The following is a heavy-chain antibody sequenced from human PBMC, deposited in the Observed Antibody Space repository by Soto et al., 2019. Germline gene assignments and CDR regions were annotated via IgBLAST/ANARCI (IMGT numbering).Heavy chain of an antibody. CDR2: IYWDDDK. CDR3: AHRVLRTVFGLVTTTAIYFDF. V-gene: IGHV2-5*02. D-gene: IGHD3-3*01. CDR1: GFSLTTSGVG. J-gene: IGHJ4*02. Sequence: QITLKESGPTVVNPTETLTLTCTFSGFSLTTSGVGVGWVRQSPGKAPEWLALIYWDDDKRSSTSLKSRLTITKDTSKNQVVLTMAHVDPADTATYYCAHRVLRTVFGLVTTTAIYFDFWGQGTPVVVSS.